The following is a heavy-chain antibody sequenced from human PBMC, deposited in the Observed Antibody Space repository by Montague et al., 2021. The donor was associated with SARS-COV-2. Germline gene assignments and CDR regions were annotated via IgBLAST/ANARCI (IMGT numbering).Heavy chain of an antibody. CDR1: GGSFSGYY. J-gene: IGHJ4*02. D-gene: IGHD3-9*01. Sequence: SETLSLTCAAYGGSFSGYYWSWIRQPPGKGLEWIGEINHSGSTXXXSSXXXRVTISADTSKKQFSLKMSSVTAADTAVYYCARGSVFRYYDFLTGSRSYFDYWGQGTLVTVSS. CDR2: INHSGST. V-gene: IGHV4-34*01. CDR3: ARGSVFRYYDFLTGSRSYFDY.